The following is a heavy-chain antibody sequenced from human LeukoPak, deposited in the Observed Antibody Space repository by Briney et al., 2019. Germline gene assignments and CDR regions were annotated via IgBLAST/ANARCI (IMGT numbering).Heavy chain of an antibody. Sequence: PSETLSLTCAVYGGSFSGYYWSWIRQPPGKGLEWIGEINHSGSTNYNPSLKSRVTISVDTSKNQFSLKLSSVTAADTTVYYCARDFWSGYSPENYFDYWGQGTLVTVSS. CDR1: GGSFSGYY. CDR3: ARDFWSGYSPENYFDY. D-gene: IGHD3-3*01. CDR2: INHSGST. J-gene: IGHJ4*02. V-gene: IGHV4-34*01.